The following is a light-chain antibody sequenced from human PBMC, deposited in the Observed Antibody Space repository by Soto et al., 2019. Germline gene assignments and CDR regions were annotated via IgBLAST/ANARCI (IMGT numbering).Light chain of an antibody. CDR1: SSDVGGYDF. Sequence: QSALTQPASVSGSPGQSITISCTGTSSDVGGYDFVSWYQQRPGKAPKLIIYDVSNRPSGVSNRFYGSKSGNTASLTISGLQAEDEADYYCTSYTRSDIGVFGGGTKLTVL. CDR2: DVS. CDR3: TSYTRSDIGV. J-gene: IGLJ3*02. V-gene: IGLV2-14*01.